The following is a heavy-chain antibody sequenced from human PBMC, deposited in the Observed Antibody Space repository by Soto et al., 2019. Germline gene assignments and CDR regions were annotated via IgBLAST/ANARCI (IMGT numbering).Heavy chain of an antibody. D-gene: IGHD3-3*01. Sequence: SETLSLTCTVSGGSISSSSYYWGWIRQPPGKGLEWIGSIYYSGSTYYNPSLKSRVTISVDTSKNQFSLKLSSVTAADTAVYYCARHPLYDFWSGYPTYYMDVWGKGTTVTVSS. V-gene: IGHV4-39*01. CDR3: ARHPLYDFWSGYPTYYMDV. CDR1: GGSISSSSYY. J-gene: IGHJ6*03. CDR2: IYYSGST.